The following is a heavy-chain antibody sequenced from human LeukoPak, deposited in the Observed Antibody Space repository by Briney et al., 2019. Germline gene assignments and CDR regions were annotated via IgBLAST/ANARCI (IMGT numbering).Heavy chain of an antibody. J-gene: IGHJ5*02. D-gene: IGHD1-26*01. CDR2: VFHSGTT. Sequence: SETLSLTCTVSDEVITSNNWWSWVRQSPGKGLEWIGEVFHSGTTRYKASLESRVTMLLDKSKNQFSLRLNSVTAADTAVYFCARLRLSGGSFSVGWFDPWGQGIQVTVSS. V-gene: IGHV4-4*02. CDR1: DEVITSNNW. CDR3: ARLRLSGGSFSVGWFDP.